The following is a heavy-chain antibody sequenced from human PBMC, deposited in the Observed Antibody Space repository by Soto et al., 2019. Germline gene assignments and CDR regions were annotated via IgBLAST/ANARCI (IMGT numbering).Heavy chain of an antibody. J-gene: IGHJ6*02. V-gene: IGHV1-69*12. CDR3: ARDPEYYDILTGYGMDV. CDR1: GGTFSSYA. CDR2: IIPIFGTA. D-gene: IGHD3-9*01. Sequence: QVQLVQSGAEVKKPGSSVKVCCKASGGTFSSYAISWVRQAPGQGLEWMGGIIPIFGTANYAQKFQGRVTITADESTSTAYMELSSLRSEDTAVYYCARDPEYYDILTGYGMDVWGQGTTVTVSS.